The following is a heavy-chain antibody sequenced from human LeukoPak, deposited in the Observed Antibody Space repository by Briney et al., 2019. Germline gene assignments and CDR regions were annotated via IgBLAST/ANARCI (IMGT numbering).Heavy chain of an antibody. CDR1: GFTFSSYA. CDR3: AKASFGYSGYDPLDFDY. D-gene: IGHD5-12*01. CDR2: ISCCCAST. J-gene: IGHJ4*02. Sequence: PGGSLRLSCAASGFTFSSYAMRWVRQAPGKGLEWVSAISCCCASTFYPASVKGRFTISRDNSTTTLYLQMNSLRAEDTAVYYCAKASFGYSGYDPLDFDYWGQGTLVTVSS. V-gene: IGHV3-23*01.